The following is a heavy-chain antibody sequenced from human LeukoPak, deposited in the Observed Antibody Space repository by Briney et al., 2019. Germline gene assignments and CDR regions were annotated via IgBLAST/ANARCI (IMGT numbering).Heavy chain of an antibody. CDR2: ICSGGNT. J-gene: IGHJ4*02. CDR1: GGSVTSDYY. D-gene: IGHD1-1*01. Sequence: SETLSLTCTVSGGSVTSDYYWGWIRQPPGKGMEWIGSICSGGNTCYNPSLKSRVTISADSSKNHFFLQLTSATAADTAVYFCARDGPWKSDCWGQGIPVTVSS. V-gene: IGHV4-39*02. CDR3: ARDGPWKSDC.